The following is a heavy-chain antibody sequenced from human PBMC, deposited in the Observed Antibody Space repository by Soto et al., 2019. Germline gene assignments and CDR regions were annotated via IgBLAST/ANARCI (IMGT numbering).Heavy chain of an antibody. CDR3: AMLHYYDSSGYSIDAFDI. Sequence: GGSISSGDYYWSWIRQPPGKGMEWIGYIYYSGSTYYNQSLKSRVTISVYTSKNQFSLKLSSVTAADTAVYYCAMLHYYDSSGYSIDAFDIWGQGTMVTVSS. V-gene: IGHV4-30-4*01. D-gene: IGHD3-22*01. CDR2: IYYSGST. CDR1: GGSISSGDYY. J-gene: IGHJ3*02.